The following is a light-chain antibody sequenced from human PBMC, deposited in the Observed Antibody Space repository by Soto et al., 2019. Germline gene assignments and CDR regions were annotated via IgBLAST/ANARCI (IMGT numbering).Light chain of an antibody. CDR2: GAS. CDR1: QTVGSN. V-gene: IGKV3-15*01. J-gene: IGKJ1*01. Sequence: EIVMTQSPATLSVSPGERATLSCRASQTVGSNLAWYQQKPGQAPRLLIYGASTRATGIPARFSVSGSGTEFTLTISSLQSEDFAVYYCQQYNNWWTFGQGTKVEIK. CDR3: QQYNNWWT.